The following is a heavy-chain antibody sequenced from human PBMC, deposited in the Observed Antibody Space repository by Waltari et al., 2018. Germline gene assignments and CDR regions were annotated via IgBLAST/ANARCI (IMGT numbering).Heavy chain of an antibody. CDR1: GFTFSTYG. Sequence: QVQVVESGGGVVQPGRSMRLSCEASGFTFSTYGKAWVVLARGKGLEWVAVIWYDGSNKYYADSVKGRFTISRDNSKKTLHLQMNSLRAEDTAVYYCARDLSSWYRGTTYYYYGMDVWGQGTTVTVSS. V-gene: IGHV3-33*01. CDR2: IWYDGSNK. CDR3: ARDLSSWYRGTTYYYYGMDV. D-gene: IGHD6-13*01. J-gene: IGHJ6*02.